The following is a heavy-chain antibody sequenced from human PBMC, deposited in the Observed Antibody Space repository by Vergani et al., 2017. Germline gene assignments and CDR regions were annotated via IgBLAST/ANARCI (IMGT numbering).Heavy chain of an antibody. Sequence: QVQLVESGGGVVQRGGSLRLSCATSGFTLSNYDMQWIRQGPGKGLEFVAFIQFDGTNQYYADSVKGRFTLSRDFSKNTLYLQMNSLRPDDTATYYCANHFRDWGIDYWGQGTQVIVSS. J-gene: IGHJ4*02. CDR2: IQFDGTNQ. V-gene: IGHV3-30*02. D-gene: IGHD3-16*01. CDR1: GFTLSNYD. CDR3: ANHFRDWGIDY.